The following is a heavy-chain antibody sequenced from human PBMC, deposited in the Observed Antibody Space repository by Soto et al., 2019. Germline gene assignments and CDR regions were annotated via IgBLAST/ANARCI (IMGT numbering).Heavy chain of an antibody. CDR1: GFPFSDNH. D-gene: IGHD3-10*01. CDR3: VSYGSGNYYNDY. Sequence: EVQLVESGGGMVQPGGSWRLSCEASGFPFSDNHRDWVRQAPGKGRGWVGRARDKSKSYSIEYAASVTGRFTISRDDSKNSLYLQMNSLKTEDTAVYYCVSYGSGNYYNDYWGQGTLVTVSS. J-gene: IGHJ4*02. CDR2: ARDKSKSYSI. V-gene: IGHV3-72*01.